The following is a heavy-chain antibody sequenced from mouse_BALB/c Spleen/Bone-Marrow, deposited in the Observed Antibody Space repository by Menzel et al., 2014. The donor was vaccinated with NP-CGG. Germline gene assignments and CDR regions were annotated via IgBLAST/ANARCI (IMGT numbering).Heavy chain of an antibody. V-gene: IGHV1-69*02. Sequence: QVQLQQPGAELVRPGASVKLSCKASGYTFTSYWINWAKQRPGQGLEWIGNIYPSDSYTNYNQKFKDKATLTVDKSSSTAYMQLSSPTSEDSAVYYCTLLSPMDYWGQGTSVTVSS. CDR3: TLLSPMDY. D-gene: IGHD2-1*01. J-gene: IGHJ4*01. CDR2: IYPSDSYT. CDR1: GYTFTSYW.